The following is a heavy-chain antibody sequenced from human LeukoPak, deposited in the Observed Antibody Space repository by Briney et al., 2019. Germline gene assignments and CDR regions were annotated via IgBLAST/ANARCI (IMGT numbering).Heavy chain of an antibody. CDR1: GCIFSRSI. J-gene: IGHJ4*02. Sequence: PGESLTLSCAASGCIFSRSIMNWVRQVPGKGLEGVSCISRSSTYIYYAESVKGRFTVSRDDGKNSLYLQMNGLRVEDTAVYYCAREGRSNGFYGVLDFWGQGTLVTVSS. CDR3: AREGRSNGFYGVLDF. CDR2: ISRSSTYI. V-gene: IGHV3-21*01. D-gene: IGHD6-19*01.